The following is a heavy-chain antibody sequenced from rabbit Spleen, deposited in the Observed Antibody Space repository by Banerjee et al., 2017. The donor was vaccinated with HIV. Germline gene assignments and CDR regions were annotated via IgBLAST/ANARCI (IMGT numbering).Heavy chain of an antibody. J-gene: IGHJ3*01. V-gene: IGHV1S7*01. CDR1: GFTLSSYY. Sequence: QQLVESGGGLVTPGGSLTLTCKASGFTLSSYYMNWVRQAPGKGLEWIGYIDPVFGITYYADWVNGRFSISRENAQNTVFLQMTSLTAADTATYFCARDGTGGSYFALWGQGTLVTVS. CDR2: IDPVFGIT. CDR3: ARDGTGGSYFAL. D-gene: IGHD8-1*01.